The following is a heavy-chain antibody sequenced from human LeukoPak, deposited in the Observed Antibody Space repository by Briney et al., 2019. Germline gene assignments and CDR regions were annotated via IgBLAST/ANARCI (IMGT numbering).Heavy chain of an antibody. D-gene: IGHD3-9*01. CDR1: GFTFSSYW. V-gene: IGHV3-74*01. CDR2: INSDGSST. CDR3: ARAHDYYDILTGYSYAFDI. Sequence: PGGSLRLSCAASGFTFSSYWMHWVRHAPGKGLVWVSRINSDGSSTSYADSVKGRFTISRVNAKNTLYLQMNSLRAEDTAVYYCARAHDYYDILTGYSYAFDIWGQGTMVTVSS. J-gene: IGHJ3*02.